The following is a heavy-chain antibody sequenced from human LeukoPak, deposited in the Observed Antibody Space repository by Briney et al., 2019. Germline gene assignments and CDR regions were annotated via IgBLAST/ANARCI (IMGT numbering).Heavy chain of an antibody. CDR1: GFTFSSYG. CDR2: IWYDGSNK. D-gene: IGHD6-19*01. CDR3: ARDRVSSGWYYFDY. Sequence: PGRSLRLSCAASGFTFSSYGMHWVRQAPGKGLEWVAVIWYDGSNKYYADSVKGRFTISRDNSKNTLYLQVNSLRAEDTAVYYCARDRVSSGWYYFDYWGQGTLVTVSS. V-gene: IGHV3-33*01. J-gene: IGHJ4*02.